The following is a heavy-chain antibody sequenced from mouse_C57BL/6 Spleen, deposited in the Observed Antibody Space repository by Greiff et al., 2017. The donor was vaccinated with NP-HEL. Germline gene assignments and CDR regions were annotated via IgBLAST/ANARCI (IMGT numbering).Heavy chain of an antibody. D-gene: IGHD3-1*01. CDR1: GYTFTSYW. J-gene: IGHJ1*03. V-gene: IGHV1-69*01. Sequence: VQLQQPGAELVMPGASVKLSCKASGYTFTSYWMHWVKQRPGQGLEWIGEIDPSDSYTNYNQKFKGKSTLTVDKSSSTAYMQLSGLASEDSAVYYCARGGIDFGKGGYFDVWGTGTTVTVSS. CDR2: IDPSDSYT. CDR3: ARGGIDFGKGGYFDV.